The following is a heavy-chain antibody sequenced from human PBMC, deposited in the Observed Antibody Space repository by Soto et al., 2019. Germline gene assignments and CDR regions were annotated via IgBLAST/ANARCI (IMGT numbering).Heavy chain of an antibody. V-gene: IGHV3-23*01. CDR3: ACSGWYRDY. J-gene: IGHJ4*02. CDR2: ISSSGGGT. Sequence: GGSLRLSCAASGFTISSFAMSWVRQAPGKGLEWVSNISSSGGGTFYADSVKGRFTISRDNAKNTLYLQMNSLRAEDTAVYYCACSGWYRDYWGQGTLVTVSS. CDR1: GFTISSFA. D-gene: IGHD6-19*01.